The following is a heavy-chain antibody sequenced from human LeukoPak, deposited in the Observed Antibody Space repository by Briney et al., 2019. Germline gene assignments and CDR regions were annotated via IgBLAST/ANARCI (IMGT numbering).Heavy chain of an antibody. Sequence: SVKVSCKASGYTFTSYGISWVRQAPGQGLDWMGWVSAYNGDTNYAQRFQGKVTMTTDASTSTAYMELRSLRSDDTAVYYCARDCSTSCCPPFNYWGQGTLVTVSS. CDR1: GYTFTSYG. CDR3: ARDCSTSCCPPFNY. CDR2: VSAYNGDT. D-gene: IGHD2-2*01. J-gene: IGHJ4*02. V-gene: IGHV1-18*04.